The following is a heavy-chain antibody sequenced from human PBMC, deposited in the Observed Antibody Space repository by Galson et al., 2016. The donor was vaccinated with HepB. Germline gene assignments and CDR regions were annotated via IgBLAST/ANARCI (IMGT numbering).Heavy chain of an antibody. Sequence: ETLSLTCTVSGASMTGYYWTWLRQPPGKGLEWVGYIYYHGGGTNYNPSLKSRLTVSVDTSKSQFSLKLTSVTTADTAVYYCARDPSNVADTPIWGPGILVTVSS. J-gene: IGHJ4*02. D-gene: IGHD4-11*01. V-gene: IGHV4-59*01. CDR1: GASMTGYY. CDR2: IYYHGGGT. CDR3: ARDPSNVADTPI.